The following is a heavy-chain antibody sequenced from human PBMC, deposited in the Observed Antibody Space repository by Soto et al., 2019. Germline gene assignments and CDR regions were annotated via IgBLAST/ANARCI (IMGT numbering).Heavy chain of an antibody. D-gene: IGHD5-18*01. CDR2: IWYDGSNK. CDR1: GFTFSSYG. J-gene: IGHJ4*02. CDR3: ARARLRGYSYGYLY. V-gene: IGHV3-33*01. Sequence: QVQLVESGGGVVQPGRSLRLSCAASGFTFSSYGMHWVRQAPGKGLEWVAVIWYDGSNKYYADSVKGRFTISRDNSKNTLYLQMNSLRAEDTAVYYCARARLRGYSYGYLYWGQGTLVTVSS.